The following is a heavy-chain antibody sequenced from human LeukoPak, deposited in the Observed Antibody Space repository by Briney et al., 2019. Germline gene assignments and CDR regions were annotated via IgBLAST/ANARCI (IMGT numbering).Heavy chain of an antibody. D-gene: IGHD6-19*01. CDR3: ARETSLAGFASGLGFNY. Sequence: SETLSLTCTVSGGSISGWYWSWIRQPPGKGLEWIGYIYGSGYTNYNPSLKSRVTMSIDTSKSHFSLKLTSVTAADTATYYCARETSLAGFASGLGFNYWGQGILVTVSS. CDR2: IYGSGYT. J-gene: IGHJ4*02. CDR1: GGSISGWY. V-gene: IGHV4-59*01.